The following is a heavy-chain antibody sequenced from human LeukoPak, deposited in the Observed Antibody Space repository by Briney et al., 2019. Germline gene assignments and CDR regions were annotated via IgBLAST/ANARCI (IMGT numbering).Heavy chain of an antibody. V-gene: IGHV3-30*14. D-gene: IGHD2-21*01. CDR3: ASDFGDYQAVDY. CDR2: ISFDGTNK. J-gene: IGHJ4*02. CDR1: GFRLNDHA. Sequence: GGSLRLSSEASGFRLNDHATHCVRQAPGKGLEWVAVISFDGTNKYYADSVDGRFTISRVNSKNTVFLQMDSLRREDTAVYFCASDFGDYQAVDYWGQGTLVTVSS.